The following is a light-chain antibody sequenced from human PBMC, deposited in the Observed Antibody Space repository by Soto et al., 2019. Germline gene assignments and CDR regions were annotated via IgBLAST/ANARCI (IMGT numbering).Light chain of an antibody. Sequence: IQMPQSTSSLSASVGARVSITCRASQSIGTFLNWYKKKPGEAPNIMIHTSFTLYSGVPSRLSGTGSGTDFTLTISSLQPEELATDFGQQAFSAEWTFVQGTKVDIK. J-gene: IGKJ1*01. CDR2: TSF. CDR1: QSIGTF. CDR3: QQAFSAEWT. V-gene: IGKV1-39*01.